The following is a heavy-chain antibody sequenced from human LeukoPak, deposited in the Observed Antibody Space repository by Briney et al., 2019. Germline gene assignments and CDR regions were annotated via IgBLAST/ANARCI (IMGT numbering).Heavy chain of an antibody. CDR2: IIPIFGTA. CDR3: ARGFLAPGLSGWYYVFDY. D-gene: IGHD6-19*01. V-gene: IGHV1-69*05. J-gene: IGHJ4*02. CDR1: GGTFRSSG. Sequence: GASVKVSCKASGGTFRSSGISWVRQAPRQGLEWMGGIIPIFGTANYAQKFQGRVTITTDESTSTAYMELSSLRSEDTAVYYCARGFLAPGLSGWYYVFDYWGQGTLVTVSS.